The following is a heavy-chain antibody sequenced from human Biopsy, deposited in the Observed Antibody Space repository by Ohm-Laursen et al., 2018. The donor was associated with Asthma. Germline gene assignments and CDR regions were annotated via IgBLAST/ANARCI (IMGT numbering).Heavy chain of an antibody. V-gene: IGHV3-9*01. D-gene: IGHD6-13*01. J-gene: IGHJ4*02. CDR3: VKDIRLQLWGFDS. CDR1: GFTLDDYA. Sequence: SPRPSCAASGFTLDDYAMHWVRQAPGKGLEWVSGVSWNSGSIDYADSVKGRFTISRDNAKNSLYLQMNSLRGADTALYYCVKDIRLQLWGFDSWGQGTLVTVSS. CDR2: VSWNSGSI.